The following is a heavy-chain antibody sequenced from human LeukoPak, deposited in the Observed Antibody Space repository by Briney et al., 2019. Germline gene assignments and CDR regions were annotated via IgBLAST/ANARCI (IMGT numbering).Heavy chain of an antibody. Sequence: GGSLRLSCAASGFTFSSYWMSWVRQAPGKGLEWVANIKQDGSEKYYVDSVKGRFTISRDNAKNSLYLQTNSLRAEDTAVYYCAREAIEEQQLVSWFDPWGQGTLVTVSS. CDR1: GFTFSSYW. CDR2: IKQDGSEK. CDR3: AREAIEEQQLVSWFDP. D-gene: IGHD6-13*01. J-gene: IGHJ5*02. V-gene: IGHV3-7*01.